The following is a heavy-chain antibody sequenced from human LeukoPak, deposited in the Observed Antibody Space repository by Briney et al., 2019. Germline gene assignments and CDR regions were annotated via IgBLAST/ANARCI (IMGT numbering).Heavy chain of an antibody. J-gene: IGHJ4*02. D-gene: IGHD6-6*01. CDR3: AREHSSSSGKVFDY. V-gene: IGHV1-2*02. CDR2: INPNSGAT. CDR1: GYTFPGYY. Sequence: ASVKVSCKASGYTFPGYYMHWVRQAPGQGLEWMGWINPNSGATNYAQKLQGRVTMTRDTSINTAYMELTSLKSDDTAVYYCAREHSSSSGKVFDYWGQGTLVTVSS.